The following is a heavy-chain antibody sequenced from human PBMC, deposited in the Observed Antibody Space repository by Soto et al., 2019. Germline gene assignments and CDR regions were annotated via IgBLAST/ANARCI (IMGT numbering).Heavy chain of an antibody. CDR3: ARGNPDWSDYNYGMDV. J-gene: IGHJ6*02. D-gene: IGHD2-21*01. V-gene: IGHV5-51*01. CDR1: GYKFPTYW. CDR2: FYPGASST. Sequence: PGESLKISCKASGYKFPTYWIGWVRQMPGKGLEWMGIFYPGASSTRYSPSFQGQVTISVDKSISTAYLQWSSLKASDTAIYYCARGNPDWSDYNYGMDVWGQGTTVTVSS.